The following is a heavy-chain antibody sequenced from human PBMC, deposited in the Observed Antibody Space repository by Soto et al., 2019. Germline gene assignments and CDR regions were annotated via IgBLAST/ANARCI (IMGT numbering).Heavy chain of an antibody. CDR1: GFTFSSYA. Sequence: EVQLLESGGGWVQPGGSLRLSCAASGFTFSSYAMIWVRQAPGKGLEWVSAISGSGGSTYYADSVKGRFTISRDNSKNTLRMQLSSLRAEDPAVYYCAKSMATVTTFDYWGQGTLVTFSS. V-gene: IGHV3-23*01. D-gene: IGHD4-17*01. J-gene: IGHJ4*02. CDR3: AKSMATVTTFDY. CDR2: ISGSGGST.